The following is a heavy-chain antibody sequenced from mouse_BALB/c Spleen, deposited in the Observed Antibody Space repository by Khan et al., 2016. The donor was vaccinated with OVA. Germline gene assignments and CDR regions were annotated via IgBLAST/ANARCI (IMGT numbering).Heavy chain of an antibody. V-gene: IGHV2-9*02. CDR1: GFSLTSYG. Sequence: VELVESGPGLVAPSQSLYITYTVSGFSLTSYGVHWVRQPPGKGLEWLGVIWAGGITHYYSALMSRLSISKDNSKSQVFIKMNSLQTEDTAMYYCARLEDIWGQGTTLTVSA. J-gene: IGHJ2*01. CDR2: IWAGGIT. CDR3: ARLEDI. D-gene: IGHD1-3*01.